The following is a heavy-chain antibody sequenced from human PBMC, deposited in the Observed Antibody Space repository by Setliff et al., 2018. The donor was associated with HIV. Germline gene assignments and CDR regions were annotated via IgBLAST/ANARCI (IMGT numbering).Heavy chain of an antibody. CDR1: GFTFSNYA. CDR2: ISANGIST. J-gene: IGHJ4*02. CDR3: APRSGLVGTTPAAVDH. Sequence: GGSLRLSCAASGFTFSNYAMSWVRQAPGKGLEWLSGISANGISTYYADSVKGRLTISRDNAKNALYLFMHSLRAEDTAVYFCAPRSGLVGTTPAAVDHWGQGTLVTVSS. D-gene: IGHD1-26*01. V-gene: IGHV3-23*01.